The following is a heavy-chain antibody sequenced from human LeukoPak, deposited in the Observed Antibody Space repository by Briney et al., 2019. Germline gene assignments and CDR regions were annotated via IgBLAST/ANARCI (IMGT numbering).Heavy chain of an antibody. J-gene: IGHJ4*02. CDR2: ISSSSSTI. CDR3: AREVGTTENY. Sequence: PGGSLRLSCAASGFTFRKFNIHWVRQAPGKGLEWVSYISSSSSTIYYADSVKGRFTISRDNAKNSLYLQMSSLRAEDTAVYYCAREVGTTENYWGQGTLVTVSS. V-gene: IGHV3-48*01. CDR1: GFTFRKFN. D-gene: IGHD4-17*01.